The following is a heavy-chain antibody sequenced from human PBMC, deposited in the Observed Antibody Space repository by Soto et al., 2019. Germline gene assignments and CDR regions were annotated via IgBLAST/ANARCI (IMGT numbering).Heavy chain of an antibody. CDR1: GGSISSGGFY. Sequence: QVQLQESGPGLVKPSQTLSLTCTVSGGSISSGGFYWSWIRQHPGKGLEIIGYIFSIGGTYYNPSLNSRVSISVDTSKNQFSLRLRSVTASDTALYYCARLWTGFYNDRPTSFDYWGPGTLVTVSS. J-gene: IGHJ4*02. CDR3: ARLWTGFYNDRPTSFDY. D-gene: IGHD3-9*01. V-gene: IGHV4-31*03. CDR2: IFSIGGT.